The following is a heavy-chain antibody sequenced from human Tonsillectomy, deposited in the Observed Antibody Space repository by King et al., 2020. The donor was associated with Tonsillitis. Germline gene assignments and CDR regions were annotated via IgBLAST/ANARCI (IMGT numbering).Heavy chain of an antibody. CDR3: AKDIVVVTANPTLFDY. Sequence: VQLVESGGGVVQPGSSLKLSCEASGFTFSSYGMHWVRRAPGKGLGWGAVISYNGSNKNYADSVKGRFTISRDNSKNTLYRQMNSLRAEGTAVYYCAKDIVVVTANPTLFDYWGQGTLVTVSS. CDR2: ISYNGSNK. J-gene: IGHJ4*02. CDR1: GFTFSSYG. D-gene: IGHD2-21*02. V-gene: IGHV3-30*18.